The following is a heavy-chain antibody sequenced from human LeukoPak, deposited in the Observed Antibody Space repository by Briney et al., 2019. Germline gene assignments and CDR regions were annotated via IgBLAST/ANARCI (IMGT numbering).Heavy chain of an antibody. CDR1: GYTFTSYG. Sequence: ASVKVSCKASGYTFTSYGISWVRQAPGQGLEWMGWSSAYNGNTNYAQKLQGRVTMTTDTSTSTAYMELRSLRSDDTAVYYCARVPALTVTTGPSDYWGQGTLVTVSS. CDR2: SSAYNGNT. D-gene: IGHD4-4*01. V-gene: IGHV1-18*01. CDR3: ARVPALTVTTGPSDY. J-gene: IGHJ4*02.